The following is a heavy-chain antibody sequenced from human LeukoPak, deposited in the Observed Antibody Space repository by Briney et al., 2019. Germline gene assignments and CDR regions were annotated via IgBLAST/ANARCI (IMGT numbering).Heavy chain of an antibody. V-gene: IGHV3-11*04. CDR2: ISSSGNTI. J-gene: IGHJ6*04. Sequence: GGSLRLSCAASGFTFSDFYMHWIRQAPGKGLEWLAYISSSGNTIYYADSVKGRLTIYRDNAKNSLFLQMNSLRAEDTAVYYCARHDYGGFGVWGKGTSVAVFS. CDR1: GFTFSDFY. D-gene: IGHD4/OR15-4a*01. CDR3: ARHDYGGFGV.